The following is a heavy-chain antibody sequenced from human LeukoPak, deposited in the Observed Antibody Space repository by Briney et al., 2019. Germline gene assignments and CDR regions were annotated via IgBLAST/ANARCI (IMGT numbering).Heavy chain of an antibody. Sequence: VASVKVSCKASGYTFTSYDINWVRQATGQGLEWMGWISAYNGNTNYAQKLQGRVTMTTDTSTSTAYMELRSLRSDDTAVFYCARDPSPLHSTYGPYFYYYMDVWGKGTTVTVSS. V-gene: IGHV1-18*01. J-gene: IGHJ6*03. CDR1: GYTFTSYD. CDR3: ARDPSPLHSTYGPYFYYYMDV. CDR2: ISAYNGNT. D-gene: IGHD4-11*01.